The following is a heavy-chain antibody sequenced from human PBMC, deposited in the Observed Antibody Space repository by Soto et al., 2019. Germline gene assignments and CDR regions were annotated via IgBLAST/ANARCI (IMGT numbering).Heavy chain of an antibody. CDR3: ARVIVVVPGEWFDP. J-gene: IGHJ5*02. D-gene: IGHD2-15*01. V-gene: IGHV4-59*01. Sequence: QVQLQESGPGLVKPSETLSLTCTVSGGSISSYYWSWIRQPPGKGLEWIGYIYYSGSTNYNPSLKSRVTISVDTSKNQFSLKLSSVTAADTAVYYCARVIVVVPGEWFDPWGQGTLVTVSS. CDR2: IYYSGST. CDR1: GGSISSYY.